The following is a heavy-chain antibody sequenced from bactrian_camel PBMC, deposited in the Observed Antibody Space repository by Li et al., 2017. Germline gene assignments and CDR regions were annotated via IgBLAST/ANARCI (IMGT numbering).Heavy chain of an antibody. J-gene: IGHJ4*01. D-gene: IGHD2*01. CDR1: SGSSSRYC. Sequence: QLVESGGGSVQPGGSLRLSCTVASGSSSRYCMGWFRQAPGKEREGVARIATGSGNTYYADSVKGRFTISQDNAKNTLYLQMNSLKHEDTAMYYCAANFGPYCSGPYLARRANFLGQGTQVTVS. V-gene: IGHV3S1*01. CDR2: IATGSGNT.